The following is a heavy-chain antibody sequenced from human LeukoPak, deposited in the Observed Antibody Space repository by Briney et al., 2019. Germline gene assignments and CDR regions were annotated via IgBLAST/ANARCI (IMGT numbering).Heavy chain of an antibody. CDR2: IYYSGST. D-gene: IGHD4-17*01. J-gene: IGHJ4*02. Sequence: SETLSLTCTVSGCSVSSGSYYWSWIRQPPGKGLEWIGYIYYSGSTNYNPSLKSRVTISVDTSKNQFSLKLSSVTAADTAVYYCAREAGSDGDYTFDYWGQGTLVTVSS. CDR3: AREAGSDGDYTFDY. CDR1: GCSVSSGSYY. V-gene: IGHV4-61*01.